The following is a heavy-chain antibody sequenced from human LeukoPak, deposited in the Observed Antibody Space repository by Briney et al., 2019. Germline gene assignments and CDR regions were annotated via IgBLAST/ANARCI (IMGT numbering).Heavy chain of an antibody. V-gene: IGHV3-48*02. D-gene: IGHD3-10*01. Sequence: GGSLRLSCAASGFTFSSYSMNWVRQAPGKGLEWVSYISSSSSTIYYADSVKGRFTISRDNAKNSLYLQMNSLRDEDTAVYYCARDVITSPTTRHFDYWGQGTLVTVSS. CDR2: ISSSSSTI. CDR1: GFTFSSYS. CDR3: ARDVITSPTTRHFDY. J-gene: IGHJ4*02.